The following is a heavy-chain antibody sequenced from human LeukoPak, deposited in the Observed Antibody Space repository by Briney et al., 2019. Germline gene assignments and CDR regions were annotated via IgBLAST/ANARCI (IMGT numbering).Heavy chain of an antibody. CDR1: GFNFRDHW. CDR3: ARVGYYDSSGYRAFDI. CDR2: IKNDGSET. J-gene: IGHJ3*02. D-gene: IGHD3-22*01. Sequence: GGSLRLSCAVSGFNFRDHWMDWVRQAPGKGLEWVGHIKNDGSETYYLDSLKGRFTISRDNAKNSLYLQMNSLRAEDTAVYYCARVGYYDSSGYRAFDIWGQGTMVTVSS. V-gene: IGHV3-7*01.